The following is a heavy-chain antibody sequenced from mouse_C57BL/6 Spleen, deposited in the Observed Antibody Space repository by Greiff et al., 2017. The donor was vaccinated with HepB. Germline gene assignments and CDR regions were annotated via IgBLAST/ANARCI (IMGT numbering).Heavy chain of an antibody. J-gene: IGHJ4*01. D-gene: IGHD1-1*01. CDR3: TTLYYCSRAYAMDY. CDR1: GFNIKDDY. V-gene: IGHV14-4*01. CDR2: IDPENGDT. Sequence: VQLQQSGAELVRPGASVKLSCTASGFNIKDDYMHWVKQRPEQGLEWIGWIDPENGDTEYASKFQGKATITADTSSNTAYLQLSSLTSEDTAVYYCTTLYYCSRAYAMDYWGQGTSVTVSS.